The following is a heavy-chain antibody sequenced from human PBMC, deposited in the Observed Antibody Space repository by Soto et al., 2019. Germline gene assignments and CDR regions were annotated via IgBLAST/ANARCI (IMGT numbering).Heavy chain of an antibody. Sequence: QLQLQESGPGLVKPSQTLSLSCTVSGGSISIINNYWTWIRQHPGKGLEWIGFISHSGSTYYNPSLTSRVTISLDTSKNQFSLTLSSVTAADTAVYFCSKAEHNGGNSRTFDSWGPGTLVTVSS. J-gene: IGHJ4*02. D-gene: IGHD2-21*02. CDR1: GGSISIINNY. V-gene: IGHV4-31*03. CDR2: ISHSGST. CDR3: SKAEHNGGNSRTFDS.